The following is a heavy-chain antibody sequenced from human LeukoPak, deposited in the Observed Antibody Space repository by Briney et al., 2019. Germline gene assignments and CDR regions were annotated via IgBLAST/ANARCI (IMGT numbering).Heavy chain of an antibody. D-gene: IGHD6-13*01. CDR1: GITFKNHS. Sequence: GGSLRLSCGASGITFKNHSFNWVRQAPGKGLERVSGFSVNGRDTYYADFVKGRFTIARDIAKNTLYLQMSSLRAEDTATYYCAKPGRTAAGLFDSWGQGTLVTVSS. CDR2: FSVNGRDT. J-gene: IGHJ4*02. CDR3: AKPGRTAAGLFDS. V-gene: IGHV3-23*01.